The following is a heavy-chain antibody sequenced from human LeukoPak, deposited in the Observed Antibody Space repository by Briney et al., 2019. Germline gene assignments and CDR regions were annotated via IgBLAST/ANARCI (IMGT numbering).Heavy chain of an antibody. J-gene: IGHJ4*02. D-gene: IGHD1-26*01. CDR2: IYSGGST. CDR1: GFTFSSNY. Sequence: PGGSLRLSCAASGFTFSSNYMSWVRQAPGKGLEWVSVIYSGGSTYYADSVKGRFTISRDNSKNTLYLQMNSLRAEDTAVYYCARVRWGGSYHHTFDYWGQGTLVTVSS. CDR3: ARVRWGGSYHHTFDY. V-gene: IGHV3-53*01.